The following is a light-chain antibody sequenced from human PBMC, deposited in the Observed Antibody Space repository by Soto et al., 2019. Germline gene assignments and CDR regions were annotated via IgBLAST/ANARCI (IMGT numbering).Light chain of an antibody. CDR2: DVS. J-gene: IGLJ2*01. V-gene: IGLV2-11*01. CDR1: SSDVGGYNF. Sequence: QSVLTQPRSVSGSPGQSVTISCTGTSSDVGGYNFVSWYQQHPGKVPKLMIHDVSQRPSGVPDRFSGSKSGNTASLTISGLQAEDEADYYCCSYAGSYTLFGGGTKATVL. CDR3: CSYAGSYTL.